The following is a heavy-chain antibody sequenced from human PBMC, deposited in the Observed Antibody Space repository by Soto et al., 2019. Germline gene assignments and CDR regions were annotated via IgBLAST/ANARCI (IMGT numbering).Heavy chain of an antibody. CDR3: ARVLYYGSGSYSPYGMDV. CDR2: VSPPFRTS. J-gene: IGHJ6*02. D-gene: IGHD3-10*01. CDR1: GVSFNNNG. Sequence: QVPPVQSGAEVKKPGSSVKVSYKTSGVSFNNNGIGWVRQAPGHGLEWMGGVSPPFRTSSYARKFQGRITITADAPTGTINMDPSSQTSEDTAQYYFARVLYYGSGSYSPYGMDVWGQWTAVTVSS. V-gene: IGHV1-69*01.